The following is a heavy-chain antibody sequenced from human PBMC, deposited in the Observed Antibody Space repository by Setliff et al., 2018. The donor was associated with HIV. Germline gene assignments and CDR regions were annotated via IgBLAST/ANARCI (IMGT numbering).Heavy chain of an antibody. CDR3: ARVLNPSDAFDI. J-gene: IGHJ3*02. CDR1: GGSISSGYYY. V-gene: IGHV4-31*03. CDR2: IYYSGSS. Sequence: SETLSLTCSVSGGSISSGYYYWSWIRQHPGKGLEWIGYIYYSGSSYYNPSLKSRVTISVDTSKNQFSVKLSSVTVADTAVYYCARVLNPSDAFDIWGQGTMVTVSS.